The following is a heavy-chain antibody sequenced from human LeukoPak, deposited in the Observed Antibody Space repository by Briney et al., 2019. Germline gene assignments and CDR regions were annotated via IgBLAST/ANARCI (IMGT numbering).Heavy chain of an antibody. CDR1: GFTFSHYA. CDR3: ARDPLQLWSFDY. CDR2: IYAGGDT. J-gene: IGHJ4*02. V-gene: IGHV3-53*01. D-gene: IGHD5-18*01. Sequence: GGSLRLSCAASGFTFSHYAINWVRQAPGKGLEWVSIIYAGGDTYYADSVKGRFTFSRDNSKNTLYLQMNSLRAEDTAVYYCARDPLQLWSFDYWGQGTLVTVSS.